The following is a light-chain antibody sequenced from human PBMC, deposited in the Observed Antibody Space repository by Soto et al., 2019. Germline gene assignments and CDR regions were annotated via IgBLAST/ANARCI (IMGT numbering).Light chain of an antibody. J-gene: IGKJ5*01. V-gene: IGKV2D-29*02. CDR1: QSLLHITGETF. CDR2: EVS. CDR3: MQSTQLPPT. Sequence: DVVMTQTPLSLSVAPGQPASISCKSSQSLLHITGETFLFWYLQKPGQSPQLLIYEVSTRVSGVPDRFSGRGSGTDFTLEISRVETDDVGIYYCMQSTQLPPTFGQGTRLGIE.